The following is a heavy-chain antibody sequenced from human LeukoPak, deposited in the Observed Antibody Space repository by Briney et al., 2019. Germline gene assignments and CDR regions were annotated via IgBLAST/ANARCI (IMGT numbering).Heavy chain of an antibody. CDR2: IYFSGST. CDR1: GGSFSGYY. D-gene: IGHD6-19*01. CDR3: ARGYTSGWSPALDI. Sequence: SETLSLTCAVYGGSFSGYYWTWIRQPPGKGLEWIGYIYFSGSTNYNPSLKNLVTFSVDTSKNQFSLNLSSVTAADTAVYYCARGYTSGWSPALDIWGQGTMVTVSS. V-gene: IGHV4-59*01. J-gene: IGHJ3*02.